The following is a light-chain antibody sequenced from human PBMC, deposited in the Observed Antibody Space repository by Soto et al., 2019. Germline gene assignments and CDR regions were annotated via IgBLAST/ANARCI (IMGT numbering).Light chain of an antibody. CDR1: QSVSSSN. Sequence: DIGLKQSPDTVSLSPGERATLSCRASQSVSSSNFAWYQQKPAQAPRLLIYGASRRAPGIPERFSGSGSGTDFTLTISRLEPEDFAVYYCQQYLTSPKTFCQGTKVDIK. CDR2: GAS. J-gene: IGKJ1*01. CDR3: QQYLTSPKT. V-gene: IGKV3-20*01.